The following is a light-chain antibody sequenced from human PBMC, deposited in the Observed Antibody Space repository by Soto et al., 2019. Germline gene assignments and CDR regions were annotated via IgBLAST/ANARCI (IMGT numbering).Light chain of an antibody. CDR2: DAS. CDR3: QQYDNLPPHT. J-gene: IGKJ2*01. V-gene: IGKV1-33*01. CDR1: QDISNY. Sequence: DIQMTQSPSSLTASVGDRVTITCHASQDISNYLNWYQQRPRKAPKLLIYDASNLETGVPSRFRGSGSGTDVTFTISSLQPEDIATYYCQQYDNLPPHTFGQGTKREIK.